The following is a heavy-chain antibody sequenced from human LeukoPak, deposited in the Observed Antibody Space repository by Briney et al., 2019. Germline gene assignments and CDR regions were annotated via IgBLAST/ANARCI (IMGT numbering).Heavy chain of an antibody. CDR2: IYYSGST. CDR1: GGSISSSSYY. CDR3: ARGPYSSSWYWFDP. V-gene: IGHV4-39*01. J-gene: IGHJ5*02. Sequence: SETLSLTCTVSGGSISSSSYYWGWIRQPPGKGLEWIGSIYYSGSTYYNPSLKSRVTISVDTSKNQLSLKLSSVTAADTAVYYCARGPYSSSWYWFDPWGQGTLVTVSS. D-gene: IGHD6-13*01.